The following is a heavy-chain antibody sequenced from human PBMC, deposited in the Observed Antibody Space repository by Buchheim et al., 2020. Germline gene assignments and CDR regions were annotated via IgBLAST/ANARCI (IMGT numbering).Heavy chain of an antibody. CDR1: GFTFSDHY. J-gene: IGHJ4*02. CDR3: ARDLDSSAAFFDY. CDR2: IRDKSHSYSP. D-gene: IGHD3-22*01. Sequence: EVQLAESGGGLVQPGGSLRLSCVASGFTFSDHYMDWVRQAPGKGLEWVGRIRDKSHSYSPEDAPSVKGRFTISRDDQKNSLYLQMNSLKTEDTAVYYCARDLDSSAAFFDYWGQGTL. V-gene: IGHV3-72*01.